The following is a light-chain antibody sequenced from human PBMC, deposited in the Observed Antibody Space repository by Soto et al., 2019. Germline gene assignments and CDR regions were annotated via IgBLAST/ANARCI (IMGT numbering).Light chain of an antibody. V-gene: IGKV3-20*01. CDR3: QQYGSSPWT. CDR2: GAS. CDR1: QSVSSSY. J-gene: IGKJ1*01. Sequence: EIVLTQSPGTLSLSPGERATLSCRASQSVSSSYLAWYQQKPGQAPRLRIYGASSRATGIPDRFSGSGSGTDFTLTISRLEPEDLAVYYCQQYGSSPWTFGQGTKVDIK.